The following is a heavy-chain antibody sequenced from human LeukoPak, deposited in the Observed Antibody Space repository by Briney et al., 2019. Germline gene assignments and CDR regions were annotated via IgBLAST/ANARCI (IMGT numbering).Heavy chain of an antibody. Sequence: GGSLRLSCAASGFTFSSYSMNWVRQAPGKGLEWVSYISSSSSTIYYADSVKGRFTISRDNAKNSLYLQMNSLRAEDTAVYYCARDRDRGSGSGYFDYWGQGTLVTVSS. CDR2: ISSSSSTI. CDR1: GFTFSSYS. D-gene: IGHD3-10*01. CDR3: ARDRDRGSGSGYFDY. J-gene: IGHJ4*02. V-gene: IGHV3-48*01.